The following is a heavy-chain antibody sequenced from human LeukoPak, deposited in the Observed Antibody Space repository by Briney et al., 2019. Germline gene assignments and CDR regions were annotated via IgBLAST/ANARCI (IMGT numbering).Heavy chain of an antibody. J-gene: IGHJ4*02. CDR1: GFTFDDFG. CDR2: INWNGGST. CDR3: ARGGMTAGTWGYFHY. Sequence: GGSLRLSCAASGFTFDDFGMTWVRQAPGKGLEWVSGINWNGGSTDYADSVKGRFTIVRDNAKNSLHLQMNSLRAEDTAFYYCARGGMTAGTWGYFHYWGPGTLVTVSS. V-gene: IGHV3-20*04. D-gene: IGHD6-19*01.